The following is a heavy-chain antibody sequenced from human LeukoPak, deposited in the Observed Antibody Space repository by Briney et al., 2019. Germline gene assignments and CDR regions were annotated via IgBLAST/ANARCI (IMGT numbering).Heavy chain of an antibody. Sequence: GGSLRLSCAASGFTFDDYAMHWVRQAPGKGLEWVSGISWNSGSIGYADSVKGRFTISRDNAKNSLYLQMNSLRAEDTALYYCAKDRMYSSSSRIFDYWGQGTLVTVSS. D-gene: IGHD6-6*01. CDR3: AKDRMYSSSSRIFDY. CDR1: GFTFDDYA. V-gene: IGHV3-9*01. J-gene: IGHJ4*02. CDR2: ISWNSGSI.